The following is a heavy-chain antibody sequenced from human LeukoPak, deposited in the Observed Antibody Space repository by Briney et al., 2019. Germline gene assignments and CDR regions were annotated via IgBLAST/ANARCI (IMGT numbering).Heavy chain of an antibody. CDR2: ISASGGST. CDR3: ATIFGVVIGGIRFDP. D-gene: IGHD3-3*01. CDR1: GFTFSTSA. J-gene: IGHJ5*02. Sequence: GGSLRLSCAASGFTFSTSAMTWVRRAPGKGLEGVPGISASGGSTYYADSVKGRFTISRDNSKNTLYLQVNSLRAEDTAIYYCATIFGVVIGGIRFDPWGQGTLVTVSS. V-gene: IGHV3-23*01.